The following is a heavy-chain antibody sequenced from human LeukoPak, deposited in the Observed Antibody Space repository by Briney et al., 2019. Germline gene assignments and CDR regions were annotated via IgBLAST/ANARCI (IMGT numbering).Heavy chain of an antibody. D-gene: IGHD6-6*01. CDR3: ARAPWRIAARPEFDY. Sequence: GSLRLSCAASGFTVSSNYMSWVRQAPGKGLEWVSVIYSGGSTYYADSVKGRFTISRDNSKNTLYLQMNSLRAEDTAVYYCARAPWRIAARPEFDYWGQGTLVTVSS. CDR2: IYSGGST. V-gene: IGHV3-66*01. CDR1: GFTVSSNY. J-gene: IGHJ4*02.